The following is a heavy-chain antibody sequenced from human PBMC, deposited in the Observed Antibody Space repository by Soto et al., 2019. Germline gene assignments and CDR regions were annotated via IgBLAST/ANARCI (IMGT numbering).Heavy chain of an antibody. J-gene: IGHJ4*02. CDR2: ISYDGSDK. V-gene: IGHV3-30-3*01. CDR1: GFTFSSYA. CDR3: ARDYYKYYDSSGYYRSPAY. D-gene: IGHD3-22*01. Sequence: QVQLVESGGGVVQPGRSLRLSCAASGFTFSSYAMHWVRQAPGKGLEWVALISYDGSDKDYADSMKGRFTISRDNSRNXLSXQMNSLRAEDTAVYYCARDYYKYYDSSGYYRSPAYWGQGTLVTVSS.